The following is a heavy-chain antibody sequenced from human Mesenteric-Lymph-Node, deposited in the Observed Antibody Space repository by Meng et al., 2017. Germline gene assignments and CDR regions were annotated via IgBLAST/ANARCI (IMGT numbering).Heavy chain of an antibody. V-gene: IGHV4-31*03. D-gene: IGHD3-10*01. Sequence: LRLSCTVSGGSISSGGYYWSWIRQHPEKGLEWIGYIYYSGSTYYNPSLKSRVTISVDTSKNQFSLKLSSVTAADTAVYYCARGFGELSYLNWGQGTMVTVSS. J-gene: IGHJ3*01. CDR2: IYYSGST. CDR1: GGSISSGGYY. CDR3: ARGFGELSYLN.